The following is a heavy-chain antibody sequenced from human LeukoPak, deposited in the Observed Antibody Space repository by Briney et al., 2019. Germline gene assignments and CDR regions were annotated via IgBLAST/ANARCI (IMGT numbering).Heavy chain of an antibody. J-gene: IGHJ4*02. CDR3: AKDNSGWPGHFDY. D-gene: IGHD6-19*01. Sequence: GGSLRLSCAASGFTFSSYSMNWVRQAPGKGLEWVSGISWNSGSIGYADSVKGRFTISRDNAKNSLYLQMNSLRAEDTALYYCAKDNSGWPGHFDYWGQGTLVTVSS. V-gene: IGHV3-9*01. CDR1: GFTFSSYS. CDR2: ISWNSGSI.